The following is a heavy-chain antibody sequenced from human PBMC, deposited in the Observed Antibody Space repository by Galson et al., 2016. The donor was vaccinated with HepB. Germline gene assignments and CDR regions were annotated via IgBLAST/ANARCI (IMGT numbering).Heavy chain of an antibody. CDR3: ARTTSSSWYREWYSFDY. CDR2: IIPIFGTA. V-gene: IGHV1-69*06. J-gene: IGHJ4*02. D-gene: IGHD6-13*01. Sequence: SVKVSCKASGGTFSSYAISWVRQAPGQGLEWMGGIIPIFGTANYAQKFQGRVTITADKSTSTAYMELSSLRAEDTAVYYSARTTSSSWYREWYSFDYWGQGTLVTVSS. CDR1: GGTFSSYA.